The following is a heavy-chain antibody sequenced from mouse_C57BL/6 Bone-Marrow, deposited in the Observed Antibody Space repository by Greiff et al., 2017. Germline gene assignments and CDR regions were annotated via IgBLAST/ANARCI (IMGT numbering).Heavy chain of an antibody. D-gene: IGHD1-1*01. V-gene: IGHV1-15*01. Sequence: QVQLQQSGAELVRPGASVTLSCKASGYTFTDYEMHWVKQTPVHGLEWIGAIDPAPGGTAYNQTFTGKAILTADKATGPAYMELRSLTSEDSAVYYCTTVMTTVVRYVEVWGTGTTVTVSS. CDR1: GYTFTDYE. J-gene: IGHJ1*03. CDR2: IDPAPGGT. CDR3: TTVMTTVVRYVEV.